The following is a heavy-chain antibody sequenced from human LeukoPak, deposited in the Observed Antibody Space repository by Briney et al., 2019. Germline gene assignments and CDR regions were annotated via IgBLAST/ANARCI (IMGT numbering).Heavy chain of an antibody. CDR1: GFTFSGSA. V-gene: IGHV3-73*01. J-gene: IGHJ5*02. CDR3: TNHLWYGSGSPFSAA. CDR2: IRSKANSYAT. D-gene: IGHD3-10*01. Sequence: GGSLRLSCAACGFTFSGSAMHWVRQASGKGLEWVGRIRSKANSYATAYAASVKGRFTISRDDSKNTAYLQMNSLKTEDTAVYYCTNHLWYGSGSPFSAAWGQGTLVTVSS.